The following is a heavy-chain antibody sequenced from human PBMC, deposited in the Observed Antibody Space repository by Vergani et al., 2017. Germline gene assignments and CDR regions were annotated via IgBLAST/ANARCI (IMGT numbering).Heavy chain of an antibody. CDR1: GYTFTSYG. V-gene: IGHV1-18*04. J-gene: IGHJ6*02. Sequence: QVQLVQSGAEVKKPGASVKVSCKASGYTFTSYGISWVRQAPGQGLEWMGLITAYNGNTHYAQKLQGRVTMTTDTPTSTAYMELGSLRSDDTAVYYCARDPDIVVVPAAPYYYYYYGMDVWGQGTTVTVSS. D-gene: IGHD2-2*01. CDR3: ARDPDIVVVPAAPYYYYYYGMDV. CDR2: ITAYNGNT.